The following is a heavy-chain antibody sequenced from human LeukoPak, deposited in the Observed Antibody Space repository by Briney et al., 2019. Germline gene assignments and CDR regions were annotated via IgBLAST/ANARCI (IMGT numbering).Heavy chain of an antibody. CDR1: GYTFTGYY. V-gene: IGHV1-2*02. D-gene: IGHD3/OR15-3a*01. CDR2: INPNSGGT. J-gene: IGHJ4*02. Sequence: GASVKVSCKASGYTFTGYYMHWVRQAPGQGLEWMGWINPNSGGTNYAQKFQGRVTMTRDTSISTAYMELSRLRSDDTAVYYCARFYLSGLHTHFDYLGQGTLVTVSS. CDR3: ARFYLSGLHTHFDY.